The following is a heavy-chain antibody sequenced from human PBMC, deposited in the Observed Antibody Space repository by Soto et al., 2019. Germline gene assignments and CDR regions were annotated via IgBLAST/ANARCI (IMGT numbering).Heavy chain of an antibody. D-gene: IGHD2-15*01. CDR3: ARTPRYCSGGSCYYYFDY. Sequence: ASVKVSCKASGYTFTSYDINWVRQATGQGLEWMGWMNPNSGNTGYAQKFQGRVTMTRNTSISTAYMELSSLRSEDTAVYYCARTPRYCSGGSCYYYFDYLGQGTLVTVSS. J-gene: IGHJ4*02. V-gene: IGHV1-8*01. CDR1: GYTFTSYD. CDR2: MNPNSGNT.